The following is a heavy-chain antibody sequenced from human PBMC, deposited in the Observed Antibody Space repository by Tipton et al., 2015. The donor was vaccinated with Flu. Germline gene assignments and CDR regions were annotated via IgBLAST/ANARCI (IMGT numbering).Heavy chain of an antibody. J-gene: IGHJ4*02. CDR3: ACRGSCYH. D-gene: IGHD1-26*01. V-gene: IGHV4-39*07. Sequence: LRLSCTVSGGSISTSGYYWGWIRQPPGKGLEWIGSIRYGGSSYYTPSLKSRVTMSVDTSKNQFSLKLSSVTAADTAVYYCACRGSCYHWGQGTLVTVSS. CDR1: GGSISTSGYY. CDR2: IRYGGSS.